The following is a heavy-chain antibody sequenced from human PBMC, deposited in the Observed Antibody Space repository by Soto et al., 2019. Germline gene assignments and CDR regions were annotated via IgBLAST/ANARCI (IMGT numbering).Heavy chain of an antibody. CDR3: ASGVVYRDVGLAYGMDV. J-gene: IGHJ6*02. Sequence: SETLSLTCAVYGESFSNHYWTWIRQSPGKGLEWVGEINYSGSTRYNWSLGSRVTISVDTSKNQFSLMVTSVTAEDTAVYYRASGVVYRDVGLAYGMDVWGQGTTATVSS. CDR2: INYSGST. CDR1: GESFSNHY. D-gene: IGHD3-22*01. V-gene: IGHV4-34*01.